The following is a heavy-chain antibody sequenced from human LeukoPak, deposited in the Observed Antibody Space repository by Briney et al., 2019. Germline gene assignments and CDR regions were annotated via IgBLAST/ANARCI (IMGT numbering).Heavy chain of an antibody. V-gene: IGHV4-39*01. CDR1: GGSISSSNYY. CDR2: IYYSGTT. Sequence: PSETLSLTCTVSGGSISSSNYYWGWIRQPPGKGLEWIGNIYYSGTTYYNPSLKSRVTISVDTSKNQFSLKLSSVTAADTAVYYCAAGYCSSTSCYDYFDYWGQGTLVTVSS. CDR3: AAGYCSSTSCYDYFDY. D-gene: IGHD2-2*01. J-gene: IGHJ4*02.